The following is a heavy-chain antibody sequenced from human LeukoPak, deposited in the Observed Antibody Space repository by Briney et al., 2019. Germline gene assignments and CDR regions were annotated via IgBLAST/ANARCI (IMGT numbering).Heavy chain of an antibody. V-gene: IGHV4-4*02. CDR3: ARGTSGYHYYYYYYMDV. Sequence: PSETLSLTCAISGGSISSSNWWTWVRQPPGKGLEWVGEIYLRGNTNHNPSLESRVTISVDESRTQLSLRLESVTAADTAVYYCARGTSGYHYYYYYYMDVWGKGTTVTVSS. CDR1: GGSISSSNW. J-gene: IGHJ6*03. D-gene: IGHD3-3*01. CDR2: IYLRGNT.